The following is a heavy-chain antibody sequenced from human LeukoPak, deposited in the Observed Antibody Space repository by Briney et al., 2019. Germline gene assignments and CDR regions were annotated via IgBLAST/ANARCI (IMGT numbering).Heavy chain of an antibody. CDR2: INPSGGST. D-gene: IGHD2-2*01. CDR1: GYTFTSYY. Sequence: GASAKVSCKASGYTFTSYYMHWVRQAPGQGLEWMGIINPSGGSTSYAQKLQGRVTMTRDTSTSTVYMELSSLRSEDTAVYYCARGAVGIVVVPAAMSNYGMDVWGQGTTVTVSS. V-gene: IGHV1-46*01. J-gene: IGHJ6*02. CDR3: ARGAVGIVVVPAAMSNYGMDV.